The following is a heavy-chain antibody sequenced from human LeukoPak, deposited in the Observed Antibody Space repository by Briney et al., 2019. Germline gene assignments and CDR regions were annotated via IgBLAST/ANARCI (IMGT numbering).Heavy chain of an antibody. CDR2: ISYDGSNK. CDR1: GFTFSSYA. Sequence: GGSLRLSCAASGFTFSSYAMHWVRQAPGKGLEWVAVISYDGSNKYYADSVKGRFTISRDNSKNTLYLQMNSLRAEDTAVYYCARGNTLTSLYYYYYYMDVWGKGTTVTVSS. J-gene: IGHJ6*03. V-gene: IGHV3-30*04. D-gene: IGHD2-2*02. CDR3: ARGNTLTSLYYYYYYMDV.